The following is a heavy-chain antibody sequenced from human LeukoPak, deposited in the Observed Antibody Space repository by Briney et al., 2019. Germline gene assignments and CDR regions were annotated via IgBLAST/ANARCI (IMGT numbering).Heavy chain of an antibody. J-gene: IGHJ4*02. CDR3: ARASRDYGDYVGSDY. CDR2: INHSGST. Sequence: PSETLSLTCAVYGGSFSGYYWSWIRQPPGKGLEWVGEINHSGSTNYNPSLKSRVTISVDTSKNQFSLKLSSVTAADTAVYYCARASRDYGDYVGSDYWGQGTLVTVSS. CDR1: GGSFSGYY. V-gene: IGHV4-34*01. D-gene: IGHD4-17*01.